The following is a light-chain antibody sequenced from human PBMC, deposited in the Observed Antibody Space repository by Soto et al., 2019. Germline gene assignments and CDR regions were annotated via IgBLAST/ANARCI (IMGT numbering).Light chain of an antibody. CDR1: SSNIGSNT. CDR3: AAWGDSLNGDV. V-gene: IGLV1-44*01. Sequence: QSVLTQPPSASGTPGQGVTISCSGSSSNIGSNTVNWYQHLPGTAPKLLIYSNNQRPSGVPDRFSGSKSGTSASLAISGLQSEDEADYYCAAWGDSLNGDVFGTGTKVTVL. J-gene: IGLJ1*01. CDR2: SNN.